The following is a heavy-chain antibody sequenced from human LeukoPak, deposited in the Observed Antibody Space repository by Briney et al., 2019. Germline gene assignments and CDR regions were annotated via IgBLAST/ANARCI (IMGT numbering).Heavy chain of an antibody. D-gene: IGHD3-22*01. V-gene: IGHV5-51*01. CDR3: ARGDDSSGYYVIVDY. J-gene: IGHJ4*02. CDR1: GYSFTSYW. Sequence: GESLKISCKGSGYSFTSYWIGWVRQMRGKGLEWMGIIYPGGSDTRYSPSFQGQVTISADKSISTAYLQWSSLKASDTAMYYCARGDDSSGYYVIVDYWGQGTLVTVSS. CDR2: IYPGGSDT.